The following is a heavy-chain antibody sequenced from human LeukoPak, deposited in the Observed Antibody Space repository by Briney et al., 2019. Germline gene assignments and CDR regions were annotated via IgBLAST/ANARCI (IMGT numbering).Heavy chain of an antibody. CDR3: ARTSIAVAGIPEYFQH. Sequence: PSETLSLTCAVYGGSFSGYYWSWIRQPPGKGLEWIGEINHSGSTNYNPSLKSRVTISVDTSKNQFSLKLSSVTAADTAVYYCARTSIAVAGIPEYFQHWGQGTLVTVSS. CDR2: INHSGST. CDR1: GGSFSGYY. J-gene: IGHJ1*01. V-gene: IGHV4-34*01. D-gene: IGHD6-19*01.